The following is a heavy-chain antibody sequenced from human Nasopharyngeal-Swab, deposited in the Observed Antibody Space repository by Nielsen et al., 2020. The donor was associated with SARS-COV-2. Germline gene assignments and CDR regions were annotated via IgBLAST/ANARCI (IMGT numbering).Heavy chain of an antibody. J-gene: IGHJ5*02. D-gene: IGHD3-10*01. V-gene: IGHV3-64D*06. CDR1: GFTFSSYA. CDR2: ISGNGGST. Sequence: GESLKISCSASGFTFSSYAMHWVRQAPGKGLEYVSAISGNGGSTYYADSVKGRLTISRDNSKNTLYLQMSSLRAEDTAVYYCVKDLGTGVRFDPWGQGTLVTVSS. CDR3: VKDLGTGVRFDP.